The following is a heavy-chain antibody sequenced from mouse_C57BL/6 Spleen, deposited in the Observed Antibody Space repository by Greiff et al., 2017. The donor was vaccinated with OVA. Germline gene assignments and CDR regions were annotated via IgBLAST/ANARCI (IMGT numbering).Heavy chain of an antibody. CDR3: AREWFAY. CDR1: GYTFTDYY. J-gene: IGHJ3*01. Sequence: EVKLQQSGPELVKPGASVKISCKASGYTFTDYYMNWVKQSHGKSLEWIGDINPNNGGTSYNQKFKGKATLTVDKSSSTAYMELRSLTSEDSAVYYCAREWFAYWGQGTLVTVSA. V-gene: IGHV1-26*01. CDR2: INPNNGGT.